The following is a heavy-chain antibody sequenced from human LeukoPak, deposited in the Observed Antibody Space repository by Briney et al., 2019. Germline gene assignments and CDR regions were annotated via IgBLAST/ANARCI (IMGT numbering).Heavy chain of an antibody. V-gene: IGHV4-59*08. J-gene: IGHJ4*02. CDR3: ARREYYFDY. CDR2: IYYSGST. CDR1: GGSISSYY. Sequence: SETLSLTCTVSGGSISSYYWSWIRQPPGKGLEWIGYIYYSGSTNYNPSLKSRVTISVDTSKNQFSLKLSSVTAADTAVYYCARREYYFDYWGQGTLVTVSS.